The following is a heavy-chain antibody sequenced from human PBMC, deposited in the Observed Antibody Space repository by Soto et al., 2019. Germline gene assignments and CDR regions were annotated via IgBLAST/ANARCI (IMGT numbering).Heavy chain of an antibody. V-gene: IGHV3-53*01. CDR3: ARDSGEVGAIAAAGIYWYFDL. CDR2: IYSGGST. CDR1: GFTVSSNY. J-gene: IGHJ2*01. Sequence: EVQLVESGGGLIQPGGSLRLSCAGSGFTVSSNYMSWVRQAPGKGLEWVSVIYSGGSTYYADSVKGRFTISRDNSKNTLYLQMNSLRAEDTAVYYCARDSGEVGAIAAAGIYWYFDLWGRGTLVTVSS. D-gene: IGHD6-13*01.